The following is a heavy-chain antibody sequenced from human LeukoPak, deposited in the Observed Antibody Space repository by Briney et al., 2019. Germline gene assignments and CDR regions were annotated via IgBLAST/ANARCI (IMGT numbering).Heavy chain of an antibody. D-gene: IGHD5-18*01. Sequence: SETLSLTCTVSGGSISSYYWSWIRQPPGKGLEWIGYIYYSGSTNYNPSLKSRVTISVDTSKNQFSLKLSCVTAADTAVYYCARHPHVDTAMALFDYWGQGTLVTVSS. CDR1: GGSISSYY. V-gene: IGHV4-59*08. CDR3: ARHPHVDTAMALFDY. CDR2: IYYSGST. J-gene: IGHJ4*02.